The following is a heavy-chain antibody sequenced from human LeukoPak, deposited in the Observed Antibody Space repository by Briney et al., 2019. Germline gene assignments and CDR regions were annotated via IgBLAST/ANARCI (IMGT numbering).Heavy chain of an antibody. CDR1: GFTVSINS. CDR3: AKDQLAAGTGLRFDP. D-gene: IGHD6-13*01. V-gene: IGHV3-53*01. Sequence: GGSLRLSCTVSGFTVSINSMSWVRQAPGKGLEWVSFIYSGGNTHYSDSVKGRFTISRDNSKNTLYLQMNSLRAEDTAVYYCAKDQLAAGTGLRFDPWGQGTLVTVSS. CDR2: IYSGGNT. J-gene: IGHJ5*02.